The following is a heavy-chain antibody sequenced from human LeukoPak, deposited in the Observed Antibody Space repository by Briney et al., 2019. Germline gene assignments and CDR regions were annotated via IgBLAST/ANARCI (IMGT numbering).Heavy chain of an antibody. Sequence: PGESLKISCAVSGVTFSSYWMDWVRQVPGKGLVWVSRISSDGSNTAYADSVKGRFTISRDNAKNTMYLQMSSLRAEDTAVYYCAKRGDGGAWYDYWGQGTLVIVSS. D-gene: IGHD6-19*01. CDR3: AKRGDGGAWYDY. CDR1: GVTFSSYW. CDR2: ISSDGSNT. V-gene: IGHV3-74*01. J-gene: IGHJ4*02.